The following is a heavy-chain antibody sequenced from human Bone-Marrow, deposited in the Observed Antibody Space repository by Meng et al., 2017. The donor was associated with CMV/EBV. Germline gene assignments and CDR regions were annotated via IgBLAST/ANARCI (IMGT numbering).Heavy chain of an antibody. D-gene: IGHD2-2*02. J-gene: IGHJ4*02. CDR2: INPSGGST. Sequence: ASVKVSCKASGYTFISYYMHWVRQAPGQGLEWMGIINPSGGSTNYAQKFQGRVSMTRDTSTSTVYMELSSLRSEDTAVYYCARLYCSSTSCYNYWGQGTLVTVSS. V-gene: IGHV1-46*01. CDR3: ARLYCSSTSCYNY. CDR1: GYTFISYY.